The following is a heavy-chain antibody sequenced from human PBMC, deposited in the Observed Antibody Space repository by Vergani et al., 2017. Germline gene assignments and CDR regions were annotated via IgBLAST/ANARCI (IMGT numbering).Heavy chain of an antibody. J-gene: IGHJ6*02. CDR2: MNHSGST. Sequence: QVQLQQWGAGLLKPSETLSLTCAVYGGSFSGYYWSWIRQPPGKGLEWIGEMNHSGSTNYNPSLKSRVTISVDTSKNQFSLKLSSVTAADTAVYYCARGYGSGSYYVYYYGMDVWGQGTTVTVSS. D-gene: IGHD3-10*01. CDR1: GGSFSGYY. CDR3: ARGYGSGSYYVYYYGMDV. V-gene: IGHV4-34*02.